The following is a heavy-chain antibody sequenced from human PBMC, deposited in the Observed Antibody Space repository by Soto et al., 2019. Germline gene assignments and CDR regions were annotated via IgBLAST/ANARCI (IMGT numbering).Heavy chain of an antibody. D-gene: IGHD3-3*01. V-gene: IGHV3-20*01. CDR3: ARGHYDFWSGKLGGYYYYMDV. J-gene: IGHJ6*03. Sequence: GGSLRLSCAASGFTFDDYGMSWVRQAPGKGLEWVSGINWNGGSTGYADSVKGRFTISRDNAKNSLYLQMNSLRAEDTALYHCARGHYDFWSGKLGGYYYYMDVWGKGTTVTVSS. CDR1: GFTFDDYG. CDR2: INWNGGST.